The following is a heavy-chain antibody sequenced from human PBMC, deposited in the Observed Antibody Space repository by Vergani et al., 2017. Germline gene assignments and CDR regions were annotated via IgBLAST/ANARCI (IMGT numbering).Heavy chain of an antibody. J-gene: IGHJ4*02. V-gene: IGHV4-61*05. CDR3: ASGPHYDSSGSLGY. CDR2: IYYSGST. CDR1: GGSITSSSYY. Sequence: QLHLQESGPGLVKPSETLSLTCTVSGGSITSSSYYWGWIRQPPGKGLEWIGNIYYSGSTNYNPSLKSRVTISVDTSKNQFSLKLSSVTAADTAVYYCASGPHYDSSGSLGYWGQGTLVTVSS. D-gene: IGHD3-22*01.